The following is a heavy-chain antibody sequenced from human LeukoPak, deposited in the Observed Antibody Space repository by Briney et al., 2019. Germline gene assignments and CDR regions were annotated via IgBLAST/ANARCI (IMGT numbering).Heavy chain of an antibody. CDR3: ARALGSGWVYFL. Sequence: GGSLRLSCAASGFTFSSYWTHWVRQAPGKGLVWVSCINSDGSSTSYADSVKGRFTISRDNAKNTLYLQMNSLRVEDTAVYYCARALGSGWVYFLGGQGTLVTVSS. V-gene: IGHV3-74*01. CDR1: GFTFSSYW. J-gene: IGHJ4*02. D-gene: IGHD3-10*01. CDR2: INSDGSST.